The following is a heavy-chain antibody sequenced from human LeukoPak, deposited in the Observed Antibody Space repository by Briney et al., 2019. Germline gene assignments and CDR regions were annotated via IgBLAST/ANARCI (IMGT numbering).Heavy chain of an antibody. D-gene: IGHD1-26*01. CDR3: ARETRYSGSYPYFDY. CDR1: GGSISSGGYY. J-gene: IGHJ4*02. CDR2: IYHSGST. Sequence: SETLSLTCTVSGGSISSGGYYWSWIRQPPGKGLEWIGYIYHSGSTYYNPSLKSRVTISVDRSKNQSSLKLSSVTAADTAVYYCARETRYSGSYPYFDYWGQGTLVTVSS. V-gene: IGHV4-30-2*01.